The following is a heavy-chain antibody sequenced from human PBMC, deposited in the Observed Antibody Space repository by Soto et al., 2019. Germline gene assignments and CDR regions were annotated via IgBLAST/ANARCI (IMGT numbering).Heavy chain of an antibody. CDR1: GYAFTTYG. V-gene: IGHV1-18*01. D-gene: IGHD1-1*01. Sequence: QVHLVQSGAEVKKPGASVKVSCQGSGYAFTTYGITWVRQAPGQGLEWMGWISAHNGNTNYAQKLQGRVTVTRDTSTSTAYMELRSLRYEDPAVYYCARGRYGDYWGQGALVTVSS. CDR2: ISAHNGNT. J-gene: IGHJ4*02. CDR3: ARGRYGDY.